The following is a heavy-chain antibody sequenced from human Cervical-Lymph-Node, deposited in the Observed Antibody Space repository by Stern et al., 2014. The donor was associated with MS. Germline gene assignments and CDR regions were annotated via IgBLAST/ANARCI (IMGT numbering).Heavy chain of an antibody. CDR1: GGTFSSYA. V-gene: IGHV1-69*01. CDR2: INPIFGTA. Sequence: VQLVESGAEVKKPGSSVKVSCKASGGTFSSYAISWVRQAPGKGLEWMGGINPIFGTANFAQKFQGSVTITADESTSTAYMELSSLRSEDTAVYYCAEAVATNSEFDYWGQGTLVTVSS. J-gene: IGHJ4*02. CDR3: AEAVATNSEFDY. D-gene: IGHD6-19*01.